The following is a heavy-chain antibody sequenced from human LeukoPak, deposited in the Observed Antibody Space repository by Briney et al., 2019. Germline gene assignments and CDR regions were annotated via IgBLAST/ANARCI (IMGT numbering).Heavy chain of an antibody. Sequence: SETLSLTCTVSGVSISSYYWSWIRQPAGKGLEWIGRIYTSGTTNYNPSLKSRVTMSVDTSKNQFSLRLTSVTAADTAVYYCATTYGTGSYYNVDVWGKGTTVTVSS. J-gene: IGHJ6*04. D-gene: IGHD3-10*01. V-gene: IGHV4-4*07. CDR1: GVSISSYY. CDR3: ATTYGTGSYYNVDV. CDR2: IYTSGTT.